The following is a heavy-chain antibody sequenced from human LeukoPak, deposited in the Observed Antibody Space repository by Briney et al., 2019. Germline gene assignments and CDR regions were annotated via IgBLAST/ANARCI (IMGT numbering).Heavy chain of an antibody. CDR2: ISSSSSYI. Sequence: TGRSLRLSCAASGFTFSSYSMNWVRQAPGKGLEWVSSISSSSSYIYYADSVKGRFTISRDNARNSLYLQMNSLRAEDTAVYYCARGGRSTYFDWSPDYWGQGTLVTVSS. J-gene: IGHJ4*02. CDR3: ARGGRSTYFDWSPDY. V-gene: IGHV3-21*01. D-gene: IGHD3-9*01. CDR1: GFTFSSYS.